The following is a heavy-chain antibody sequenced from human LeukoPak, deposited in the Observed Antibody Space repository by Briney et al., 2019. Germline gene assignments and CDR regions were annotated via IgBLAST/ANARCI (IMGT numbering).Heavy chain of an antibody. Sequence: PGGSLRLSFAASGFTFSNSAMTWVRQAPGRGLEWVSTISGSGISTYYADSVKGRFAISRDSSKNTLYLQMNSLRAEDTAVYYCARLRLDNNDYYYWAPFDYWGQGTLVTVSS. D-gene: IGHD3-22*01. CDR1: GFTFSNSA. CDR2: ISGSGIST. V-gene: IGHV3-23*01. J-gene: IGHJ4*02. CDR3: ARLRLDNNDYYYWAPFDY.